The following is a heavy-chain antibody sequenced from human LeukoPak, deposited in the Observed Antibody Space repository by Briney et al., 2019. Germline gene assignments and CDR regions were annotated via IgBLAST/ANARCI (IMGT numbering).Heavy chain of an antibody. Sequence: PGGSLRLSCAASKFXFSTYDMHWVRQAPGKGLEWVAVISYDGSSKYYADSVKGRFTISRDNSKNTLYVQMNSLRTEDTAIYYCAKGPDSSGYYSLDYWGQGTLVTVSS. D-gene: IGHD3-22*01. CDR2: ISYDGSSK. V-gene: IGHV3-30*18. CDR3: AKGPDSSGYYSLDY. CDR1: KFXFSTYD. J-gene: IGHJ4*02.